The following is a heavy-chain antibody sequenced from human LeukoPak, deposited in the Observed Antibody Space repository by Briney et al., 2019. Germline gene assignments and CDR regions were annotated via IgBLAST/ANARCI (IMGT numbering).Heavy chain of an antibody. J-gene: IGHJ4*02. CDR1: GVSISTSDSDYY. CDR3: ARHRHSLHYEY. CDR2: ISNSGNT. V-gene: IGHV4-39*01. D-gene: IGHD3-22*01. Sequence: PSESLCLSCAVSGVSISTSDSDYYCRWARQPPEKGLELIGSISNSGNTYSNPTLNTSVTIYANTSNNQLTMNLTSVTAADTAAFYCARHRHSLHYEYGGQGTLVSVST.